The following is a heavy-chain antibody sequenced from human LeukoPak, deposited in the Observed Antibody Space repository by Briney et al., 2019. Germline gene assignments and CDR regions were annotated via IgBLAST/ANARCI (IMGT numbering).Heavy chain of an antibody. CDR1: GGSFSGYY. Sequence: SETLSLTCAVYGGSFSGYYWSWIRQPPGKGLEWIGEINHSGSTNYNPSLKSRVTISVDTSKNQSSLKLSSVTAADTAVYYCARGPPFTVTTSYYFDFWGQGTLVTVSS. V-gene: IGHV4-34*01. CDR3: ARGPPFTVTTSYYFDF. J-gene: IGHJ4*02. D-gene: IGHD4-17*01. CDR2: INHSGST.